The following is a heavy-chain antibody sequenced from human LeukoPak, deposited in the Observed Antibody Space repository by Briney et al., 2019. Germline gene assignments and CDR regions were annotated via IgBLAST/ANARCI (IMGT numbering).Heavy chain of an antibody. D-gene: IGHD3-22*01. Sequence: SETLSLTCTVSGDSVSGISFYWSWIRQPPGKGLQYIGYIQYSGSTNYNPSLKSRVTISVDTSKNQFSLKLSSVTAADTAVYYCARYYDRTGYWSTPHFDYWGQGTLVTVSS. V-gene: IGHV4-61*01. CDR3: ARYYDRTGYWSTPHFDY. CDR2: IQYSGST. J-gene: IGHJ4*02. CDR1: GDSVSGISFY.